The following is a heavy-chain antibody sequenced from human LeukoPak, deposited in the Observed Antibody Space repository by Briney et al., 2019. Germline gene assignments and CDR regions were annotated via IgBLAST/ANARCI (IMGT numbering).Heavy chain of an antibody. CDR3: ARGGSAYSSSWSTFDD. J-gene: IGHJ4*02. D-gene: IGHD6-13*01. CDR1: GFTFSSYW. V-gene: IGHV3-74*01. CDR2: INSDASST. Sequence: GGSLRLSCAASGFTFSSYWMHWVRQAPGKGLVWVSRINSDASSTTYADSVEGRFTISRDNAKNALFLQMNSLRVEDTAVYYCARGGSAYSSSWSTFDDWGQGTLVTVSS.